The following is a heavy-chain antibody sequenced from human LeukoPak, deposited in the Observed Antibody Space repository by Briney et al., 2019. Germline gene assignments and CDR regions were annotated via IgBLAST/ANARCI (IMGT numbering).Heavy chain of an antibody. V-gene: IGHV4-59*01. D-gene: IGHD3-22*01. CDR3: ARFYDRSGPHIDY. Sequence: PSETLSLTCTVSGASISSYYWSWIRQPPGKGLEWIGDMHYSGSTNYNPSLKSRVTISVDTSKNQFSLKLSSVTAADTAVYYCARFYDRSGPHIDYWGQGTLVTVSS. J-gene: IGHJ4*02. CDR1: GASISSYY. CDR2: MHYSGST.